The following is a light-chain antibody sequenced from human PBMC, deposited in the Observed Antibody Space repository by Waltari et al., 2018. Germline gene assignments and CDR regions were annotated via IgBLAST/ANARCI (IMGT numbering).Light chain of an antibody. J-gene: IGKJ1*01. CDR1: QSISRY. CDR3: QKYGSLPAT. Sequence: EIMLTQSPGTLSLSPGERATLSCRASQSISRYLAWYQHKPGQAPRLLIYDASSRATGITDRFSGSGSGTDFSLTISRLEPDDFAVYYCQKYGSLPATFGQGTKVEIK. V-gene: IGKV3-20*01. CDR2: DAS.